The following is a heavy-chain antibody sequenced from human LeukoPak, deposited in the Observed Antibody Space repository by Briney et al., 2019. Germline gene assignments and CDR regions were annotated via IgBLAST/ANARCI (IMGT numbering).Heavy chain of an antibody. D-gene: IGHD6-13*01. CDR3: AREGFTSTWLYYYYYTDV. V-gene: IGHV3-30*04. CDR2: ISNDGRNK. CDR1: GFTFSSYG. J-gene: IGHJ6*03. Sequence: PGGSLRLSCAASGFTFSSYGVHWVRQAPGKGLEWVAVISNDGRNKNYADSVRGRFTISRDNLNSLRPEDTAIYYCAREGFTSTWLYYYYYTDVWGKGTTVTVSS.